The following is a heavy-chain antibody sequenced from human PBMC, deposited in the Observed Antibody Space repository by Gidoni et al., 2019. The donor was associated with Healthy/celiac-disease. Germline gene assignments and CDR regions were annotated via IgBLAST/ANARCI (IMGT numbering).Heavy chain of an antibody. CDR1: GGYFSGYY. V-gene: IGHV4-34*01. CDR2: INHSGST. D-gene: IGHD3-10*01. Sequence: QVQLQQWGAGLLKPSETLSLTCAVYGGYFSGYYGSWIRQPPGKGLEWIGEINHSGSTNYNPSLKSRVTISVDTSKNQFSLKLSSVTAADTAVYYCARGPGTGRYYYYYGMDVWGQGTTVTVSS. J-gene: IGHJ6*02. CDR3: ARGPGTGRYYYYYGMDV.